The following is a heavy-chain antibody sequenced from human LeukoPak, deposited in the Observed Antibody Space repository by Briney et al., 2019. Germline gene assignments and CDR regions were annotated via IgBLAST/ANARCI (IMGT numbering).Heavy chain of an antibody. D-gene: IGHD3-10*01. CDR1: GGSISSGGYY. J-gene: IGHJ6*02. Sequence: SETLSLTCTVSGGSISSGGYYWSWIRQHPGKGLEWIGYIYYSGSTYYNPSLKSRVTISVDTSKNQFSLKLSSVTAADTAVYYCARADYYGSGSYFDYYYYYGMDVWGQGTTVTVSS. CDR3: ARADYYGSGSYFDYYYYYGMDV. V-gene: IGHV4-31*03. CDR2: IYYSGST.